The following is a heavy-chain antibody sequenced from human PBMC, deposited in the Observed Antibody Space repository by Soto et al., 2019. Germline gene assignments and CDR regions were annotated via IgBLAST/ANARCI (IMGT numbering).Heavy chain of an antibody. Sequence: EAQLLESGGGLVQPGGSLRLSCAASGFTFSSYAMSWVRQAPGQGLEWVSAISGSGGFTYYAESVKGRFTISRDNSKNTLYLQMNSLRAEDTAVYYCAKGRATYYHEGTGDYWGQGTLVTVSS. CDR2: ISGSGGFT. J-gene: IGHJ4*02. D-gene: IGHD3-22*01. CDR1: GFTFSSYA. CDR3: AKGRATYYHEGTGDY. V-gene: IGHV3-23*01.